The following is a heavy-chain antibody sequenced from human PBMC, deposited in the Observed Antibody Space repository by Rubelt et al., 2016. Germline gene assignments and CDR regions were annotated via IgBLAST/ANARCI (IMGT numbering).Heavy chain of an antibody. Sequence: QVQLVQSGAEVKKPGSSVKVSCKASGYTFNSYGISWVRQAPGQGLEWMGWISGYNGNTHYAQKLQGRVTMTTDTSTSTADMELRSLRSDDTAVYYCARGTMVRGAPDVWGQGTTVTVSS. CDR1: GYTFNSYG. J-gene: IGHJ6*02. V-gene: IGHV1-18*01. CDR3: ARGTMVRGAPDV. D-gene: IGHD3-10*01. CDR2: ISGYNGNT.